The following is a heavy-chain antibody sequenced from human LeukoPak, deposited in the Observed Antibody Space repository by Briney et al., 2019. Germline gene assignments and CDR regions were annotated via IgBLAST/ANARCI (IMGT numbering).Heavy chain of an antibody. CDR2: ISSSGTTI. J-gene: IGHJ4*02. CDR1: GFTFSDYY. D-gene: IGHD5-18*01. CDR3: ARDEYSYGYADY. V-gene: IGHV3-11*04. Sequence: GGSLRLSCAASGFTFSDYYMSWIREAPGRGLEWLSYISSSGTTIYYADSVKGRFTISRDNAKNSLYLQMNSLRAEDTAVYYCARDEYSYGYADYWGQGTLVTVSS.